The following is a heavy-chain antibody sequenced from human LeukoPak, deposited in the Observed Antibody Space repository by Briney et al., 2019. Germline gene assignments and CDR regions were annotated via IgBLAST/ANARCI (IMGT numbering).Heavy chain of an antibody. CDR3: ARGSLGYYYYYYMDV. J-gene: IGHJ6*03. CDR1: GGTFNSYA. CDR2: IIPIFGTA. V-gene: IGHV1-69*06. Sequence: GASVKVSCKASGGTFNSYAISWVRQAPGQGLEWMGGIIPIFGTANYAQKFQGRVTITADKSTSTAYMELSSLRSEDTAVYYCARGSLGYYYYYYMDVWGKGTTVTVSS.